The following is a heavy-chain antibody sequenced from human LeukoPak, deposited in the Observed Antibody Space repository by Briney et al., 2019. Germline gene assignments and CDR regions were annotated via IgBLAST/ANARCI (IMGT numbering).Heavy chain of an antibody. Sequence: GASVKVSCKVSGYTLTELSMHWVRRAPGKGLEWMGGFDPEDGETIYAQKFQGRVTMTEDTSTDTAYMELSSLRSEDTAVYYCARDGYGDIFFDYWGQGTLVTVSS. CDR1: GYTLTELS. CDR2: FDPEDGET. V-gene: IGHV1-24*01. CDR3: ARDGYGDIFFDY. J-gene: IGHJ4*02. D-gene: IGHD4-17*01.